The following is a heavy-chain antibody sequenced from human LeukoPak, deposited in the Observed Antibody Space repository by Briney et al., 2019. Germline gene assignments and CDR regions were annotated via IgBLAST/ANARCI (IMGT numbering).Heavy chain of an antibody. CDR2: ISYDGSNK. J-gene: IGHJ4*02. Sequence: SGGSLRLSCAASGFTFSSYAMHWVRPAPAKGLEWVAVISYDGSNKYYADSVKGRFTISRDNSKNTLYLQMNSLRAEDTAVYYCARDGHYYSSGSPFYFDYWGQGTLVTVSS. D-gene: IGHD3-10*01. CDR1: GFTFSSYA. V-gene: IGHV3-30-3*01. CDR3: ARDGHYYSSGSPFYFDY.